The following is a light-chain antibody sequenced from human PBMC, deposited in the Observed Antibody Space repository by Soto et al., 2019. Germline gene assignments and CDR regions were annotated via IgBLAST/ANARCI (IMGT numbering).Light chain of an antibody. CDR3: QQSHSTPRT. J-gene: IGKJ2*01. CDR2: GAS. V-gene: IGKV1-39*01. CDR1: QSIDFY. Sequence: DIQLTQSLSSLSASVGDRVTITCRASQSIDFYLNWYQQKPGKAPNLLIYGASRLHSGVSSRFSGSGSGTDFTLTINTLQPEDLGTYYCQQSHSTPRTFGQGTKLEIK.